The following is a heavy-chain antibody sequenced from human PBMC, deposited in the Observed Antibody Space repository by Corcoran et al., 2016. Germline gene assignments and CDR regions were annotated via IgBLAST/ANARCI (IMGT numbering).Heavy chain of an antibody. CDR3: ATGPRSEYCSSTSCMNWYFDL. CDR1: GYTFTSYY. J-gene: IGHJ2*01. V-gene: IGHV1-46*01. Sequence: QVQLVQSGAEVKKPGASVKVSCKASGYTFTSYYMHWVRQAPGQGLEWMGIINPSGGSTSYAQKFQGRVTMTRDTSTSTVYMELSSLRSEDTAVYYCATGPRSEYCSSTSCMNWYFDLWGRGTLVTVSS. CDR2: INPSGGST. D-gene: IGHD2-2*01.